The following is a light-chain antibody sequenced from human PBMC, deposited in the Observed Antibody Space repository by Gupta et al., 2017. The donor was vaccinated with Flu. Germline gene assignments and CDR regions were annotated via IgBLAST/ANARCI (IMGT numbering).Light chain of an antibody. CDR3: NSYGAAIV. J-gene: IGLJ2*01. V-gene: IGLV2-11*01. CDR1: GSDVGAYDY. CDR2: DVN. Sequence: QSALTQPRSVSGSPGQSVAISCTGTGSDVGAYDYVSWYQQYPGQAPKLIIYDVNKRPSGVPNRFTGSKSGNTASLTISGLQPEDEDDYHCNSYGAAIVFGGGTRLTVL.